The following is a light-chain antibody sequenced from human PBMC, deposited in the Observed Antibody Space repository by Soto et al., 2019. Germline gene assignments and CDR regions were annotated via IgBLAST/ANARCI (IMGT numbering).Light chain of an antibody. CDR2: GAF. V-gene: IGKV1-39*01. Sequence: DIPMTQSPSSLSASVGDRVTITCRASQSISSSLSWFQQKPAKAPKLLIYGAFNLHSGVPSRFSGSGSGTDFTLTISGLQPDDFATYFCQQSRTTPFTFGPGTKVDIK. CDR3: QQSRTTPFT. J-gene: IGKJ3*01. CDR1: QSISSS.